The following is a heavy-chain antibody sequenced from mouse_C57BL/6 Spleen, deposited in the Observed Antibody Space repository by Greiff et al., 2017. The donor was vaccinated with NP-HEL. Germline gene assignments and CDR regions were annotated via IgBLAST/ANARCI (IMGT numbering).Heavy chain of an antibody. CDR2: IDPSASET. CDR3: AIGRDYGYDGGFAY. V-gene: IGHV1-52*01. J-gene: IGHJ3*01. D-gene: IGHD2-2*01. CDR1: GYTFPSYW. Sequence: QVQLQQPGAELVRPGSSVKLSCKASGYTFPSYWLHWVKQRPIQGLDWIGNIDPSASETHYNQKFKDKATLTVDKSSSTDYMQLSSMTSEESAVYYCAIGRDYGYDGGFAYWGQGTLVTVSA.